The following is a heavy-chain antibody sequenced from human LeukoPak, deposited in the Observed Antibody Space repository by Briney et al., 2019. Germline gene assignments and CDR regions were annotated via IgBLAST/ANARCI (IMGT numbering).Heavy chain of an antibody. CDR1: GFSVSNNY. CDR2: IYSGGNT. V-gene: IGHV3-53*01. Sequence: GGSLRLSCAASGFSVSNNYMSWVRQAPGQGLEWVSVIYSGGNTYYADSVKGRFTISRDNSKNTLYLQMNSLRAEDTAVYFCARDQYYYGSGVLFDYWGQGTLVTVSS. D-gene: IGHD3-10*01. J-gene: IGHJ4*02. CDR3: ARDQYYYGSGVLFDY.